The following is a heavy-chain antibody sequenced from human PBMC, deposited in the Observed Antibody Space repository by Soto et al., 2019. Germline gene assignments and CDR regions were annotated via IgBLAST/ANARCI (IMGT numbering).Heavy chain of an antibody. J-gene: IGHJ6*03. CDR2: IYYSGST. Sequence: SDTLSLTCSVSGGSIRSRSYYWGWIRQPPGKGLEWIGSIYYSGSTYYNPSLKSRVTISVDTSKNQFSLKLSSVTAADTAVYYCARHGIDDFWSGSQGSSAYYYYYMDVWGKGTTVNVSS. D-gene: IGHD3-3*01. CDR3: ARHGIDDFWSGSQGSSAYYYYYMDV. V-gene: IGHV4-39*01. CDR1: GGSIRSRSYY.